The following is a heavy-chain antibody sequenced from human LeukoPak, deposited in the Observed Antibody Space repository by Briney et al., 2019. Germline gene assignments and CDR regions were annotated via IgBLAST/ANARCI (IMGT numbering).Heavy chain of an antibody. J-gene: IGHJ6*02. V-gene: IGHV4-59*08. CDR3: ARHVGYYYGMDV. CDR2: IYYSGST. CDR1: GGSISSYY. Sequence: SETLSLTCTVSGGSISSYYWSWIRLPPGKGLEWIGYIYYSGSTNYNPSLKSRVTISVDTSKNQFSLKLSSVTAADTAVYYCARHVGYYYGMDVWGQGTTVTVSS.